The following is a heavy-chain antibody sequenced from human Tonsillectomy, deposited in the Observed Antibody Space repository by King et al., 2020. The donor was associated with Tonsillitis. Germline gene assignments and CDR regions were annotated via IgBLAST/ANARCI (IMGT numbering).Heavy chain of an antibody. D-gene: IGHD3-22*01. Sequence: QLQESGPGLVKPSETLSLTCTVSGGSISSYYWSWIRQPPGKGLEWIGYIYYSGSTNYNPSLQSRVTISVDTSKNQFSLKLSSVTAADTAVYYCARDSSGYYDIWGQGTMVTVSS. CDR2: IYYSGST. CDR3: ARDSSGYYDI. CDR1: GGSISSYY. V-gene: IGHV4-59*01. J-gene: IGHJ3*02.